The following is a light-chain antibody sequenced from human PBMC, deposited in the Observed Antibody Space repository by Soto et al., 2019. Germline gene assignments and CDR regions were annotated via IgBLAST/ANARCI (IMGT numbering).Light chain of an antibody. V-gene: IGKV3-15*01. CDR3: QQYNDWPLT. CDR2: GAF. J-gene: IGKJ1*01. CDR1: QSVSSN. Sequence: EIVMTQSPVTLSVSPGERATLSCRASQSVSSNLAWYQQKPGQAPSLLIYGAFTRATGIPAGFSGTGSGTEFTLTISSLQSEDFALYYCQQYNDWPLTFGQGTKVEIK.